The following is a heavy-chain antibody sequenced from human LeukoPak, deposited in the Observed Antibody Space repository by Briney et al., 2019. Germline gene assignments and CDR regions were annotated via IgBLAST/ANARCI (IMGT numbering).Heavy chain of an antibody. CDR1: GFTFSSYA. CDR2: ISGSGGST. Sequence: GGSLRLSCAASGFTFSSYAMSWVRQAPGKGLEWVSAISGSGGSTYYADSVKGRFTISRDNSKNTLYLQMNSLRAEDTAVYYCAKDLYYYDSSAYYDAFDIWGQGTMVTVSS. J-gene: IGHJ3*02. D-gene: IGHD3-22*01. CDR3: AKDLYYYDSSAYYDAFDI. V-gene: IGHV3-23*01.